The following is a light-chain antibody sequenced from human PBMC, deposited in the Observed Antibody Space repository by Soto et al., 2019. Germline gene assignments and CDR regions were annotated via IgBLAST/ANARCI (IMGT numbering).Light chain of an antibody. CDR2: EDN. J-gene: IGLJ3*02. V-gene: IGLV6-57*03. Sequence: NFMLTQPHSVSESPGKTVTISCTRSSGSIASNYVQWYQQRPGSAPTTVIYEDNQRPSGVPDRFSGSIDSSSNSASLTISGLKTEDEADYYCQSYDSSNKVFGGGTKVTLL. CDR1: SGSIASNY. CDR3: QSYDSSNKV.